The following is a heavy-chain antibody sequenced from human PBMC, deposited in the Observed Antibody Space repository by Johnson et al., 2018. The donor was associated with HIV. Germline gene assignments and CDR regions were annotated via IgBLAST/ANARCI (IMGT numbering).Heavy chain of an antibody. CDR2: ISGSGSTI. J-gene: IGHJ3*02. D-gene: IGHD3-10*01. CDR3: ARDLEFGPRLSAFDI. V-gene: IGHV3-48*03. CDR1: RFTFSSYA. Sequence: VQLVESGGGLVKPGGSLRLSCAAPRFTFSSYAMTWVRQAPGKGLEWVSSISGSGSTIYYADSVKGRFTIPRDNAKNSLFLQMNSLRAEDTAVYYCARDLEFGPRLSAFDIWGQGTMVTVSS.